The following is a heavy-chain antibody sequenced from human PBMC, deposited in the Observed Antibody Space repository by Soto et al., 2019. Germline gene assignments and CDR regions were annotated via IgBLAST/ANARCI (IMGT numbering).Heavy chain of an antibody. Sequence: DVQLLESGGHWVQPGGSLRLSCSASGFTLSSYAMSWVRQAPGKGLEWVSSISAGGDMTYNSDSVRGRFTISRDNSNNALSLQMHNLRFDDTALYYCARGDRGGSGSPASYYYSGWDVWGQGATVIVS. D-gene: IGHD3-10*01. V-gene: IGHV3-23*01. CDR2: ISAGGDMT. CDR1: GFTLSSYA. CDR3: ARGDRGGSGSPASYYYSGWDV. J-gene: IGHJ6*02.